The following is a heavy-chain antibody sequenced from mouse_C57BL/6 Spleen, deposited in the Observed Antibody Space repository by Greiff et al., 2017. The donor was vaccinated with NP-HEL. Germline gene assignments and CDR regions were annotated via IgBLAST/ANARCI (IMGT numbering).Heavy chain of an antibody. Sequence: QVQLQQPGAELVMPGASVKLSCKASGYTFTSYWMHWMKQRPGQGLEWIGEIDPSDSYTNYNQKFKGKSTLTVDKSSSTAYMQLSSLTSEDSAVYYCARGENGNSFDYWGQGTTLTVSS. J-gene: IGHJ2*01. CDR1: GYTFTSYW. D-gene: IGHD1-3*01. CDR2: IDPSDSYT. V-gene: IGHV1-69*01. CDR3: ARGENGNSFDY.